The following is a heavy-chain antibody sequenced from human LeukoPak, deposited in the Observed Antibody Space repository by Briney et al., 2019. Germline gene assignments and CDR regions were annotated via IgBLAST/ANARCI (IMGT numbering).Heavy chain of an antibody. V-gene: IGHV1-2*02. CDR3: ARENSNGWYFWFDP. Sequence: SVKVSCKASGYTFTGYYMHWVRQAPGQGLEWMGWINPSSGGTNYAQKFQGRVTMTRDTSISTAYMELSRLRSDDTAVYYCARENSNGWYFWFDPWGQGTLVTVSS. CDR1: GYTFTGYY. CDR2: INPSSGGT. J-gene: IGHJ5*02. D-gene: IGHD6-19*01.